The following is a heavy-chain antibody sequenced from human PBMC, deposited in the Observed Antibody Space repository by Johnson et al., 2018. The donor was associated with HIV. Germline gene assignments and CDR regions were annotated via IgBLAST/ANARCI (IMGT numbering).Heavy chain of an antibody. J-gene: IGHJ3*02. Sequence: VQLLESGGGLVQPGGSLRLSCAASGFTVSSNYMSWVRQAPGKGLEWVSVIYSGGSTYYADSVKGPFTISRDNSKNTLYLQMNSLRAEDTAVYYCARDHVIGPSFDAFDIWGQGTMVTVSS. CDR2: IYSGGST. D-gene: IGHD3-22*01. CDR1: GFTVSSNY. V-gene: IGHV3-66*02. CDR3: ARDHVIGPSFDAFDI.